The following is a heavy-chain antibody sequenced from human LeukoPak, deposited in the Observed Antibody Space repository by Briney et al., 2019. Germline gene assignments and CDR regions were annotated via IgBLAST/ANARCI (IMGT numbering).Heavy chain of an antibody. CDR2: MNPNSGNT. V-gene: IGHV1-8*01. CDR3: AREGVPAAGIDNWFDP. J-gene: IGHJ5*02. Sequence: GASVKVSCKGSGFTFISYDINWVRQATGQGLEWMGWMNPNSGNTGYAQKFQGRVTMTRDTSISTAYMELSSLTSEDTAVYYCAREGVPAAGIDNWFDPWGQGTLVTVSS. CDR1: GFTFISYD. D-gene: IGHD2-2*01.